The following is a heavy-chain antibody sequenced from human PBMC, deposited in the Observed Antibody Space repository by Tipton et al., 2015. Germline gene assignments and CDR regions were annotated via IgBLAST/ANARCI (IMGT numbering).Heavy chain of an antibody. V-gene: IGHV3-33*01. D-gene: IGHD5-18*01. Sequence: SLRLSCAASGFTFYTYGMHWVRQAPGKGLEWVAIIWYDGSNKYYADSVKGRFTISRDNSKNTVYLQMNSLRAEDTAVYYCATGGYSYGFDAFDIWGQGTMVTVSS. CDR3: ATGGYSYGFDAFDI. CDR1: GFTFYTYG. CDR2: IWYDGSNK. J-gene: IGHJ3*02.